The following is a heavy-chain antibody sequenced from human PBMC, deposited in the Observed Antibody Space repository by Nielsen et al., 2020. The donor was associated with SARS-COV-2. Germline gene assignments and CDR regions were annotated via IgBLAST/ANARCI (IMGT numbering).Heavy chain of an antibody. J-gene: IGHJ4*02. V-gene: IGHV1-3*01. CDR2: INAGNGNT. CDR1: GYTFTSYA. CDR3: ARDPPSYCSGGSCYWRYYFDY. D-gene: IGHD2-15*01. Sequence: ASVKVSCKASGYTFTSYAMHWVRQAPGQRLEWMGWINAGNGNTKYSQKFQGRVTITRDTSASTAYMELSSLRSEDTAVYYCARDPPSYCSGGSCYWRYYFDYWGQGTLVTVSS.